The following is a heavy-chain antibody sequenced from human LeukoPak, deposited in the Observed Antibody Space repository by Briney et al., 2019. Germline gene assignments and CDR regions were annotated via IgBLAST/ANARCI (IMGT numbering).Heavy chain of an antibody. D-gene: IGHD3-22*01. CDR3: ARGDREGYGMDV. V-gene: IGHV1-8*01. Sequence: ASLKVSCKASGYTFTSYDINWVRQATGQGLEWMGWMNPNSGNTGYAQKFQGGVTMTRNTSISTAYMELSSPRSEDTAVYYCARGDREGYGMDVWGQGTTVTVSS. CDR1: GYTFTSYD. J-gene: IGHJ6*02. CDR2: MNPNSGNT.